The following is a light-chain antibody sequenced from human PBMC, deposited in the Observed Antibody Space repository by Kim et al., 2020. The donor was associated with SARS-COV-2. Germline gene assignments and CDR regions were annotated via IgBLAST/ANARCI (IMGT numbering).Light chain of an antibody. V-gene: IGLV2-14*03. CDR3: SSDTNSSTNV. J-gene: IGLJ1*01. CDR2: DVS. CDR1: SSDGGGYNY. Sequence: GQSITISCTGTSSDGGGYNYVSWYQQHPGKAPKLMIYDVSNRPSGVSNRCSGSKSGNTASLTISGLQAEDEADYYCSSDTNSSTNVFGTGTKVTVL.